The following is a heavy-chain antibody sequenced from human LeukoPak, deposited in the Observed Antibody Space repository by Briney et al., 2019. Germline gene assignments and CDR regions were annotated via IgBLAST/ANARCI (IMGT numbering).Heavy chain of an antibody. J-gene: IGHJ6*03. CDR2: INPNSGGT. V-gene: IGHV1-2*02. CDR1: GYTFTGYY. CDR3: ARTTEGGCTYGYFYYYYMDV. Sequence: ASVKVSCKASGYTFTGYYMHWVRQAPGQGLEWMGWINPNSGGTNYAQKFQGRVTMTRDTSISTAYMELSRLRSDDTAVYYCARTTEGGCTYGYFYYYYMDVWGKGTTVTISS. D-gene: IGHD5-18*01.